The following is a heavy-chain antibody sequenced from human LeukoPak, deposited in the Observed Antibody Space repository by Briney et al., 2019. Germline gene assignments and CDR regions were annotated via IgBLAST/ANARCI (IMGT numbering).Heavy chain of an antibody. Sequence: GRSLSLSCAASGFGFSSYAMHWVRQAPGQGLEWVALISYDGSNKYYADSVKGRFTISRDNSKNTLYLQMNSLRAGDTAVYYCARELVVVTTISGHYWGQGTLVTVSS. V-gene: IGHV3-30-3*01. CDR3: ARELVVVTTISGHY. CDR1: GFGFSSYA. CDR2: ISYDGSNK. J-gene: IGHJ4*02. D-gene: IGHD2-21*02.